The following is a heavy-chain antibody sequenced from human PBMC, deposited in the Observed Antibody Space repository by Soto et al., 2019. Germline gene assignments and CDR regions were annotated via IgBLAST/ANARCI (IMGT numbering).Heavy chain of an antibody. V-gene: IGHV3-64*04. CDR2: ISSNGGST. J-gene: IGHJ5*02. Sequence: PGGSLRLSCSASGFTFSSYAMHWVRQAPGKGLEYVSAISSNGGSTYYADSVKGRFTISRDNANNMLYLQMNSLRAEDTAVYYCARDRPHNWFDPWGQGTLVTVSS. CDR1: GFTFSSYA. CDR3: ARDRPHNWFDP.